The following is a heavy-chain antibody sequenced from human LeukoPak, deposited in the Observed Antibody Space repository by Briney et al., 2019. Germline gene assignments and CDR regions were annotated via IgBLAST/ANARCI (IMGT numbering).Heavy chain of an antibody. J-gene: IGHJ6*03. Sequence: ASVKVSCKVSGSTLTELSMHWVRQAPGKGLEWMGGFDPEDGETIYAQKFQGRVTMTEDTSTDTAYMELSSLRSEDTAVYHCATDPRNYYYMDVWGKGTTVTVSS. CDR2: FDPEDGET. CDR3: ATDPRNYYYMDV. V-gene: IGHV1-24*01. CDR1: GSTLTELS.